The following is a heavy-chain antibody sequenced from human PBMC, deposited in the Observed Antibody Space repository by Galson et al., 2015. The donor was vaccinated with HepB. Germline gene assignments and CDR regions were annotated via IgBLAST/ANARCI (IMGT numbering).Heavy chain of an antibody. CDR2: ISSSSSYI. Sequence: SLRLSCAASGFTFSSYSMNWVRQAPGKGLEWVSSISSSSSYIYYADSVKGRFTITRDNAKNSLDLQMNSLRAEDTSVYYCARALGGGSDLDYWGQGALVTASS. V-gene: IGHV3-21*01. J-gene: IGHJ4*02. D-gene: IGHD3-10*01. CDR1: GFTFSSYS. CDR3: ARALGGGSDLDY.